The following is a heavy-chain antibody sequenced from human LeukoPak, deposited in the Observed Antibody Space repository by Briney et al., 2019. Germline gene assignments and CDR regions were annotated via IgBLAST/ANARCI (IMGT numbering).Heavy chain of an antibody. J-gene: IGHJ4*02. CDR3: ARGLRYFDWLLSYYFDY. Sequence: SETLSLTCTVSGVSISSGGYYWSWIRQHPGKGLEWIGYIYYSGSTYYNPSLKSRVTISVDTSKNQFSLKLSSVTAADTAVYYCARGLRYFDWLLSYYFDYWGQGTLVTVSS. CDR2: IYYSGST. CDR1: GVSISSGGYY. V-gene: IGHV4-31*03. D-gene: IGHD3-9*01.